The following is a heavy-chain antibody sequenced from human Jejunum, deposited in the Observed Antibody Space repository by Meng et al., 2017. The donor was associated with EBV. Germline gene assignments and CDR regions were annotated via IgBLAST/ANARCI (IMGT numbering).Heavy chain of an antibody. CDR1: GGSVSSGGYY. Sequence: QLQGSGPVLVNPSETLSLTCTVSGGSVSSGGYYWSWIRQPPGKGLEWIGYIYNSESTNYKSSLKSRVTISADTSKNQFSLRLSSVTAADTAVYYCARDQNGSYFAYWGQGTLVTVSS. J-gene: IGHJ4*02. V-gene: IGHV4-61*08. D-gene: IGHD1-26*01. CDR3: ARDQNGSYFAY. CDR2: IYNSEST.